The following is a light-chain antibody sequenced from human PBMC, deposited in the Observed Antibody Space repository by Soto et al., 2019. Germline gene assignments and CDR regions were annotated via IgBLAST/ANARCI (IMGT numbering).Light chain of an antibody. CDR2: AAS. V-gene: IGKV1-39*01. CDR1: QSISSH. Sequence: DIQMTQSPSSLSASIGDRNTITCRASQSISSHFYWFQQKPGQAPKLLIYAASSLQSGVPSRFSGSGSGTDFTLTISSLQPEDFAIYYCQQSYTNSITFGQGTRLEIK. CDR3: QQSYTNSIT. J-gene: IGKJ5*01.